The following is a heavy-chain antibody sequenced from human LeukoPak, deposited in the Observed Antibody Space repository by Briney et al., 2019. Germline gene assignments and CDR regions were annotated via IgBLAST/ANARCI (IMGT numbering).Heavy chain of an antibody. CDR3: ASWSSGWYYFDY. CDR2: INPSGGST. V-gene: IGHV1-46*01. Sequence: GASVKVSCKASGYTFTSYYMHWVRQAPGQGLEWMGIINPSGGSTSYAQKLQGRVTMTTDTSTSTAYMELRSLRSDDTAVYYCASWSSGWYYFDYWGQGTLVTVSS. J-gene: IGHJ4*02. D-gene: IGHD6-19*01. CDR1: GYTFTSYY.